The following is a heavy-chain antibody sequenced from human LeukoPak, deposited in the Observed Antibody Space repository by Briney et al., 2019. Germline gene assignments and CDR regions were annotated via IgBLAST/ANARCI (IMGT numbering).Heavy chain of an antibody. J-gene: IGHJ4*02. CDR1: GGSVINTNW. D-gene: IGHD3-3*01. CDR3: AREGGFYRPLDY. CDR2: VHLDGRT. Sequence: SETLSLTCGVSGGSVINTNWWTWVRQPPGKGLEWIGEVHLDGRTNYNPSLESRLTMSVDVSENQVSLKLTSVAAADTAVYYCAREGGFYRPLDYSGQGTLVTVSS. V-gene: IGHV4-4*02.